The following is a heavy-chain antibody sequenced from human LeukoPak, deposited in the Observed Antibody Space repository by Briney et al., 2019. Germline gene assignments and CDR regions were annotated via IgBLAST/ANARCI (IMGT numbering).Heavy chain of an antibody. V-gene: IGHV1-8*01. CDR3: ARGLGVASLLRFLEWKNYYMDV. J-gene: IGHJ6*03. CDR2: MNPNSGNT. CDR1: GFTFTSYD. D-gene: IGHD3-3*01. Sequence: GASVKVSCKASGFTFTSYDINWVRQATGQGLEWMGWMNPNSGNTGYAQKFQGRVTMTRNTSISTAYMELSSLRSEDTAVYYCARGLGVASLLRFLEWKNYYMDVWGKGTTVTVSS.